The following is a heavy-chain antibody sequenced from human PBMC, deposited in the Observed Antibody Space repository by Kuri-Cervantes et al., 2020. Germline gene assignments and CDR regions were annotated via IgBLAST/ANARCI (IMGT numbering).Heavy chain of an antibody. CDR2: ISAYNGDT. Sequence: ASVKVSCKASGYTFTSYGISWVRQAPGQGLEWMGWISAYNGDTNYAQKLQGRVTMTTDTPTSTAYMELSRLRSDDTAVYYCARVGFSLTRAFDIWGQGTMVTVSS. CDR1: GYTFTSYG. CDR3: ARVGFSLTRAFDI. V-gene: IGHV1-18*01. J-gene: IGHJ3*02. D-gene: IGHD3-16*02.